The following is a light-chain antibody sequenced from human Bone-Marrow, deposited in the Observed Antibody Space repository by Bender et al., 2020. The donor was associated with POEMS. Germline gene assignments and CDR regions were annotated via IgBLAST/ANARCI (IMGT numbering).Light chain of an antibody. V-gene: IGLV1-47*02. J-gene: IGLJ3*02. CDR2: SSH. Sequence: QSVLTQPPSASGTPGQRVTISCSGGSSNIGAHAVNWYQHLPGTAPKLLIYSSHRRPSEVPDRFSGSRSGTSASLAISGLRSEDETVYYCATWDDSLSEWVFGGGTKLTVL. CDR3: ATWDDSLSEWV. CDR1: SSNIGAHA.